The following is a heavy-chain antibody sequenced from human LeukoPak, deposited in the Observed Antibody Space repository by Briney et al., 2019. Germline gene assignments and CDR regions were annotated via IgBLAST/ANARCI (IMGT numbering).Heavy chain of an antibody. D-gene: IGHD3-22*01. CDR2: IYYSGST. J-gene: IGHJ3*02. Sequence: PSETLSLTCTVSGGSISSYYWSWIRQPPGKGLEWIGYIYYSGSTNYNPSLKSRVTISVDTSKNQFSLKLSSVTAADTAVYYCARDLYYYDSSGPRMGDAFDIWGQGTMVTVSS. CDR3: ARDLYYYDSSGPRMGDAFDI. V-gene: IGHV4-59*01. CDR1: GGSISSYY.